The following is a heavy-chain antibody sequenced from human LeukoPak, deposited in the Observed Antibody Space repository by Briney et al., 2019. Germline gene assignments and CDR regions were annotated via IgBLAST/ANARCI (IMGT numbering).Heavy chain of an antibody. Sequence: QPGGSLRLSCAASGFTFSSYAMSWVRQAPGKGLEWVSAISGSGSSTYYADSVKGRFTISRDNSKNTLYLQMDGLRVEDTAVYYCAKAEGSGNQAFDYWGQGTLVTVSS. CDR1: GFTFSSYA. CDR3: AKAEGSGNQAFDY. V-gene: IGHV3-23*01. D-gene: IGHD3-10*01. J-gene: IGHJ4*02. CDR2: ISGSGSST.